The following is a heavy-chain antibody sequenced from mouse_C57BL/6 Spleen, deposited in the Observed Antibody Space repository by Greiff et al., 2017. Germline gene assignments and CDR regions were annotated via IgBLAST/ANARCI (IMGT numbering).Heavy chain of an antibody. J-gene: IGHJ4*01. CDR3: ARSGRSYYGNYDYAMDY. D-gene: IGHD2-10*01. Sequence: QVQLQQPGAELVMPGASVKLSCKASGYTFTSYWMHWVKQRPGQGLEWIGEIDPSDSYTNYNQKFKGKSTLTVDKSSSTAYMQLSSLTSEDSAVYYCARSGRSYYGNYDYAMDYWGQGTSVTVSS. CDR2: IDPSDSYT. V-gene: IGHV1-69*01. CDR1: GYTFTSYW.